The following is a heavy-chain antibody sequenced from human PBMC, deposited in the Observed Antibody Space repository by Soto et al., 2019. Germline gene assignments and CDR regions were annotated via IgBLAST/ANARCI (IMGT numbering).Heavy chain of an antibody. CDR3: ARDSLPNYYDSSGSDNWFDP. CDR1: GYTFTGYY. CDR2: INPNSGGT. V-gene: IGHV1-2*04. Sequence: ASVKVSCKASGYTFTGYYMHWVRQAPGQGLEWMGWINPNSGGTNYAQKFQGWVTMTRDTSISTAYMELSRLRSDDTAVYYCARDSLPNYYDSSGSDNWFDPWGQGTLVTVSS. D-gene: IGHD3-22*01. J-gene: IGHJ5*02.